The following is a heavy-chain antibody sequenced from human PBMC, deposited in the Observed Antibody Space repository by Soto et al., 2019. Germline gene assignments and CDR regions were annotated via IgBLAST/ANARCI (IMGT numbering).Heavy chain of an antibody. J-gene: IGHJ4*02. CDR3: SKGSTMIVEAFDY. Sequence: EVQLLESGGGLVQPGGSLRLSCAASGFTFSSYAMSWVRQAPGKGLEWVSAISGSGGSTYYADSVKGRFTITRDNSKNTLYLQMNSLRAEDTAVYYCSKGSTMIVEAFDYWGQGTLVTVSS. D-gene: IGHD3-22*01. CDR1: GFTFSSYA. V-gene: IGHV3-23*01. CDR2: ISGSGGST.